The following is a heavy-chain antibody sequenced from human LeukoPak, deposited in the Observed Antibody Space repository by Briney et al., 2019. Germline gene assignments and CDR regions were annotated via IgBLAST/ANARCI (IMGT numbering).Heavy chain of an antibody. V-gene: IGHV1-2*02. J-gene: IGHJ4*02. Sequence: ASVKVSCKAFGYTFTGYWMHWVRQAPGQGLEWMGWINPNSGGTNYAQKFQGRVTMTRDTSISTAYMELSRLRSDDTAVYYCAREAYYDSSGYYEFDYWGQGTLVTVSS. D-gene: IGHD3-22*01. CDR3: AREAYYDSSGYYEFDY. CDR1: GYTFTGYW. CDR2: INPNSGGT.